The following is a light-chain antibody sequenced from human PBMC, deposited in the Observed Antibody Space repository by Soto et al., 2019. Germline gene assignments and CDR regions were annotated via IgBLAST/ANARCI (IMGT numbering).Light chain of an antibody. CDR3: QQYESTPPT. CDR2: WAS. Sequence: DIVMTQSPDSLAVSLGERATINCKSSQSVLYSSNNKNYLAWYQQRPGQPPKLLIYWASTRESGDPDRFSGSGSGTDFTLTITSLQAEDVAVYYCQQYESTPPTFGQGTKLEIK. J-gene: IGKJ2*01. CDR1: QSVLYSSNNKNY. V-gene: IGKV4-1*01.